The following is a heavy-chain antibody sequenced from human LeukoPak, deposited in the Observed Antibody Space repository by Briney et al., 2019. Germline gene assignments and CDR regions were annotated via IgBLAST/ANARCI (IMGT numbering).Heavy chain of an antibody. V-gene: IGHV3-7*01. D-gene: IGHD5-12*01. CDR1: GFTFSSYW. CDR2: ISQDVSHT. CDR3: ARVGYNGWNFEN. Sequence: GGSLRLSCAASGFTFSSYWMSWVRQAPGKGLQSVAYISQDVSHTYYADSVKGRFTISRDNAKNSLHLEMNSLRAEDTALYYCARVGYNGWNFENWGQGTLVTVSS. J-gene: IGHJ4*02.